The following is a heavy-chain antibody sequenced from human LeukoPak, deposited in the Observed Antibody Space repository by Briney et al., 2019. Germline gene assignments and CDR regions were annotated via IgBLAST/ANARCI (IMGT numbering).Heavy chain of an antibody. CDR1: GGTFSSYA. CDR3: ARDIEVNWFDP. CDR2: IIPIFGTA. J-gene: IGHJ5*02. Sequence: GASVKVSCKASGGTFSSYAISWVRQAPGQGLEWMGGIIPIFGTANYAQKFQGRVTITADESTSTAYTELSSLRSEDTTVYYCARDIEVNWFDPWGQGTLVTVSS. V-gene: IGHV1-69*13.